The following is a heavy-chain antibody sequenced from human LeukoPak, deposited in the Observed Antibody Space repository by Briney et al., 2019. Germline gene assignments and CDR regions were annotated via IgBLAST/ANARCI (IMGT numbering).Heavy chain of an antibody. CDR3: ARGREIHGGSDTKLDDY. CDR2: ISPRSGDT. J-gene: IGHJ4*02. V-gene: IGHV1-2*02. Sequence: ASVKVSCKASGYSFTDYYMHWVRQAPGQGLEWMGWISPRSGDTSYVQKFQGRVTMTRDTSINTVDMDLSGLTSDDTAVFYCARGREIHGGSDTKLDDYWGQGTLVTVSS. D-gene: IGHD3-10*01. CDR1: GYSFTDYY.